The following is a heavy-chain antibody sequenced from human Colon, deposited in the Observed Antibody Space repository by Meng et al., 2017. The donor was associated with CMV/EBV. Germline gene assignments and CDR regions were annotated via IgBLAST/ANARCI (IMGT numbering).Heavy chain of an antibody. D-gene: IGHD1-26*01. J-gene: IGHJ4*02. CDR3: VRDILRVGITYYFDY. CDR2: ISSSSSTI. V-gene: IGHV3-48*04. Sequence: GESLKISCAASGFTFSSYSMNWVRQAPGKGLEWVSYISSSSSTIYYADSVKGRFTISRDNAKNSLYLQMNSLRAEDTAVYYCVRDILRVGITYYFDYWGQGTLVTVSS. CDR1: GFTFSSYS.